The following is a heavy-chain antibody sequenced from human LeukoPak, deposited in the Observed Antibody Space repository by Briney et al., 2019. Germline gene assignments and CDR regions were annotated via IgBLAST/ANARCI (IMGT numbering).Heavy chain of an antibody. J-gene: IGHJ6*03. CDR3: ARGAVAHYYYYMDV. CDR1: GGTFSSYA. Sequence: SVKVSCKASGGTFSSYAISWVRQAPGQGLKWMGGIIPIFGTANYAQKFQGRVTITADESTSTAYMELSSLRSEDTAVYYCARGAVAHYYYYMDVWGKGTTVTVSS. D-gene: IGHD6-19*01. V-gene: IGHV1-69*13. CDR2: IIPIFGTA.